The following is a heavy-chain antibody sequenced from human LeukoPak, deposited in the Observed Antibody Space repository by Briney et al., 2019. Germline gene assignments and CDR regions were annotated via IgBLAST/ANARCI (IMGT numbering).Heavy chain of an antibody. CDR1: GGSISSSSYY. Sequence: SETLSLTCTVSGGSISSSSYYWGWIRQPPGKGLEWIGSIYYSGSTYYNPSLKSRVTISVDTSKNQFSLKLSSVTAADTAVYYCARTSMVRGVTDYAFDIWGQGTMVTVSS. J-gene: IGHJ3*02. CDR2: IYYSGST. D-gene: IGHD3-10*01. CDR3: ARTSMVRGVTDYAFDI. V-gene: IGHV4-39*01.